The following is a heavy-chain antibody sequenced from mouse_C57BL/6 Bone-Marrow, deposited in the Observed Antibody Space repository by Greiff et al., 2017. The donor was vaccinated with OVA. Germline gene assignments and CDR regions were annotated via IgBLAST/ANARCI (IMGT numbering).Heavy chain of an antibody. CDR1: GYTFTSYW. D-gene: IGHD3-1*01. CDR2: IDPSDSET. V-gene: IGHV1-52*01. J-gene: IGHJ1*03. Sequence: QVQLKQPGAELVRPGSSVKLSCKASGYTFTSYWMHWVKQRPIQGLEWIGNIDPSDSETHYNQKFKDKATLTVDKSSSTAYMQLSSLTSEDSAVYYCARSGWSDWYFDVWGTGTTVTVSS. CDR3: ARSGWSDWYFDV.